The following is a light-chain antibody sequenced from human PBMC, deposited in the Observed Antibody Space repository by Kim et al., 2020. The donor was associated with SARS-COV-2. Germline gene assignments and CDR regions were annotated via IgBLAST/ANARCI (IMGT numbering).Light chain of an antibody. Sequence: ELTQPPSASGTPGQRVTISCSGSSSNIEANTVNWYQQLPGTAPKLLIYSNNQRPSGVPDRFSGSRSGTSASLAISGLQSEDEADYYSAAWDDSLNGPVFGGGTQLTVL. J-gene: IGLJ7*01. CDR1: SSNIEANT. CDR2: SNN. CDR3: AAWDDSLNGPV. V-gene: IGLV1-44*01.